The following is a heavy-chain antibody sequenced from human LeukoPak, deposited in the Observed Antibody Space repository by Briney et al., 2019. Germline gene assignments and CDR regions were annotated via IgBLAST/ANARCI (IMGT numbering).Heavy chain of an antibody. D-gene: IGHD2-2*01. Sequence: SETLSLTCTVSGGSISSYYWSWVRQPAGKGLEWIGRIYTSGSTNYNPSLKSRVTISVDKSKNQFSLKLSSVTAADTAVYYCARKGQGGYCSSTSCYEKGAFDIWGQGTMVTVSS. J-gene: IGHJ3*02. CDR2: IYTSGST. V-gene: IGHV4-4*07. CDR3: ARKGQGGYCSSTSCYEKGAFDI. CDR1: GGSISSYY.